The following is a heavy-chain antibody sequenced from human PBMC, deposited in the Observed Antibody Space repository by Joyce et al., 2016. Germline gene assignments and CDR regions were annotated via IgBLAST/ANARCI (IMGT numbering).Heavy chain of an antibody. J-gene: IGHJ4*02. CDR2: IYFSGST. D-gene: IGHD3-3*01. CDR1: GGSISSGDYY. Sequence: QVQLQESGPGLVKPSQTLSLTCTVSGGSISSGDYYWSWVRQSPGKGLEWIGYIYFSGSTHHTTSLKSRLTISADTSKNQFSLKVRSVTAADTAVYYCARGNGDFWSGYYNYFDYWGQGILVTVSS. CDR3: ARGNGDFWSGYYNYFDY. V-gene: IGHV4-30-4*01.